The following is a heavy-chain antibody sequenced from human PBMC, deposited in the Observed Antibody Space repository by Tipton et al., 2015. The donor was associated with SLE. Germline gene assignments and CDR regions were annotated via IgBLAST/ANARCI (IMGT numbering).Heavy chain of an antibody. V-gene: IGHV4-61*09. D-gene: IGHD1-26*01. CDR2: VYTSGST. CDR3: TRGIVGATAPEY. Sequence: TLSLTCTVSGASISSGSYYWSWIRQSAGKGLEWIGHVYTSGSTSYNPSLKSRVSISIDMSKNHFSLNLNSVTAADTAVYYCTRGIVGATAPEYWGRGTLVTVSS. CDR1: GASISSGSYY. J-gene: IGHJ4*02.